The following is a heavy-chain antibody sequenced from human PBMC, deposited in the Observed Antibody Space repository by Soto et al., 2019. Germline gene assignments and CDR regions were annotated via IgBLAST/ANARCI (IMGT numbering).Heavy chain of an antibody. Sequence: EVQLVESGGGLTQPGGSLSLSCAVSGFTVGSNHVTWVRQATGKGLQWVSAIYNDGSTYYADSVKGRFTISSDNSKTAVFLQMNSLRAEDTAVYFCAGYGGNSVWGKGTLVTVSS. CDR3: AGYGGNSV. CDR1: GFTVGSNH. J-gene: IGHJ4*02. CDR2: IYNDGST. D-gene: IGHD4-17*01. V-gene: IGHV3-53*01.